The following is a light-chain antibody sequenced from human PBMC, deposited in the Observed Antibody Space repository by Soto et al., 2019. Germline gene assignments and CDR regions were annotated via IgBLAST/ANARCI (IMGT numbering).Light chain of an antibody. CDR2: DVS. CDR3: TSYTSSSNNYV. J-gene: IGLJ1*01. CDR1: SSDVGGYNY. Sequence: QSALTQPASVSGSPGQSITISCTGTSSDVGGYNYVSWYQQHPGKAAKLMIYDVSNRPSGVSNRFSGSKSGNTASLTISGLQAEDEADYYCTSYTSSSNNYVFGTGTKLNVL. V-gene: IGLV2-14*01.